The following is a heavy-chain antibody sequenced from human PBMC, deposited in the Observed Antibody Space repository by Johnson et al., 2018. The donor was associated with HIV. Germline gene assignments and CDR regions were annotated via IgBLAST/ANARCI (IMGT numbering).Heavy chain of an antibody. CDR2: INWNGDST. CDR1: GFTFDDHG. D-gene: IGHD2-15*01. V-gene: IGHV3-20*04. J-gene: IGHJ3*02. CDR3: ARKVVVVAAAAGDAFDI. Sequence: VQLVESGGGLVQPGSLRLSCAASGFTFDDHGMSWVRQGSGQGLGWVSGINWNGDSTYYADSVKGRFTISRDNAKNTLYLQMNSLRAEDTAVYYCARKVVVVAAAAGDAFDIWGQGTMVTVSS.